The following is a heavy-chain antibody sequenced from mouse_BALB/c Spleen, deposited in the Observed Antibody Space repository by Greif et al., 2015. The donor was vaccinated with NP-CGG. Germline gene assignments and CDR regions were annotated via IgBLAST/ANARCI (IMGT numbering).Heavy chain of an antibody. V-gene: IGHV1S22*01. Sequence: LQRSGSELVRPGASVKLSCKASGYTFTSYWMHWVKQRPGQGLEWIGNIYPGSGSTNYDEKFKSKATLTVDTSSSTAYMQLSSLTSEDSAVYYCTRFPLFITTVVAPFDYWGQGTTLTVSS. J-gene: IGHJ2*01. CDR1: GYTFTSYW. CDR2: IYPGSGST. CDR3: TRFPLFITTVVAPFDY. D-gene: IGHD1-1*01.